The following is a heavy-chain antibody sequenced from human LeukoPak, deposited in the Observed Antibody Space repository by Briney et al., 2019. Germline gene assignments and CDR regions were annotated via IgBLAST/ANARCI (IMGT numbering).Heavy chain of an antibody. CDR3: ARPRVHDSSGYYYYYYYMDV. CDR1: GFTFSSYS. V-gene: IGHV3-21*01. D-gene: IGHD3-22*01. Sequence: GGSLRLSCAASGFTFSSYSMNWVRQAPGRGLEWVSSISSSSSHIYYADSVKGRFTISRDNAKNSLYLQMNSLRAEDTAVYYCARPRVHDSSGYYYYYYYMDVWGKGTTVTVSS. CDR2: ISSSSSHI. J-gene: IGHJ6*03.